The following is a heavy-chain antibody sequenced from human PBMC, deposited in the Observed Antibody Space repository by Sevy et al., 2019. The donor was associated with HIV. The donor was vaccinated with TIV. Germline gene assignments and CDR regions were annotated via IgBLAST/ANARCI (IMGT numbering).Heavy chain of an antibody. CDR2: FSWNSGSI. CDR1: GFTFDDYS. Sequence: GGSLRLSCAASGFTFDDYSMHWVRQAPGKGLEWVSGFSWNSGSIGYADSVKGRFTISRDKAKNSLYLQMNSLRAEDTALYYCANDIGEGVIAAAGTASYYYYGMDVWGQGTTVTVSS. D-gene: IGHD6-13*01. V-gene: IGHV3-9*01. J-gene: IGHJ6*02. CDR3: ANDIGEGVIAAAGTASYYYYGMDV.